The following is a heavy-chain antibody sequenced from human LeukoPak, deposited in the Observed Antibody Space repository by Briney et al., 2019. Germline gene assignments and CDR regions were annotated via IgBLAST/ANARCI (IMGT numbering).Heavy chain of an antibody. CDR3: APRVVGSAPFDY. J-gene: IGHJ4*02. V-gene: IGHV3-23*01. Sequence: GGSLRLSCAASGFTFSTYAMSWVRQAPGKGPEWVSAISGSTGRTYYADSVKGRFTISRDNSKNTLYLQMNNLRAEDTAVYYCAPRVVGSAPFDYWGQGTLVTVSS. D-gene: IGHD2-15*01. CDR1: GFTFSTYA. CDR2: ISGSTGRT.